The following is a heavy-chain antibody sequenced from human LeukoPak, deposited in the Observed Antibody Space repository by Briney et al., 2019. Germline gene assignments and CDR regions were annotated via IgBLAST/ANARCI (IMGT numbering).Heavy chain of an antibody. CDR3: ASIWCGEKNEGHFDY. CDR1: GFTFSSYS. CDR2: ISSSSSYI. D-gene: IGHD3-10*01. J-gene: IGHJ4*02. Sequence: GGSLRLSCAASGFTFSSYSMNWVRQAPGKGLEWVSSISSSSSYIYYADSVKGRFTISKDNTKNSLYLQMKSLRAEDTAVYYCASIWCGEKNEGHFDYWGQGTLVTVSS. V-gene: IGHV3-21*01.